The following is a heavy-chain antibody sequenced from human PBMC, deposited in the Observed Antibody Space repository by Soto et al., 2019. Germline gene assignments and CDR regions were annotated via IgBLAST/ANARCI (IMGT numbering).Heavy chain of an antibody. D-gene: IGHD4-17*01. J-gene: IGHJ5*02. Sequence: SETLSLTCAVSGGSISGYHWNWIRQTPGKGVEWIGYFHNSGNPKYSSSLKSRVTISVDMSKNQFSLKMSYVTAADTAVYYCARLTGMTTATTDRGFDPWGPGTLVTVSS. CDR3: ARLTGMTTATTDRGFDP. CDR1: GGSISGYH. CDR2: FHNSGNP. V-gene: IGHV4-4*08.